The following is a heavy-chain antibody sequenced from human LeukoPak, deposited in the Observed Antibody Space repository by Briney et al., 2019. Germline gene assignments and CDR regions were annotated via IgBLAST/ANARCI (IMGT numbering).Heavy chain of an antibody. D-gene: IGHD4-17*01. CDR3: VKRGRTSDYAYDY. CDR2: ISSSGDYT. V-gene: IGHV3-64D*06. CDR1: GXTFSDYA. J-gene: IGHJ4*02. Sequence: GGSLRLSCSASGXTFSDYAVHWVRQAPGRGLQFVLAISSSGDYTSYSDSVKGSFTISRDNSKNTLHLQMSSLRPEDTAVYFCVKRGRTSDYAYDYWGQGSLVTVSS.